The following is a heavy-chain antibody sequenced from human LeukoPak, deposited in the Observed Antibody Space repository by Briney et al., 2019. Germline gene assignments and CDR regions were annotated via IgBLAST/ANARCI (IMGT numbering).Heavy chain of an antibody. CDR3: TRPRGYCSGGSCYYFDY. D-gene: IGHD2-15*01. CDR1: GFTFGDYA. J-gene: IGHJ4*02. Sequence: GGSLRLSCTASGFTFGDYAMSWVRQAPGKGLGWVGFIRGKAYGGTTEYAASVKGRFTISRDDSKRIACLQMNSLKTEDTAVYYCTRPRGYCSGGSCYYFDYWGQGTLVTVSS. V-gene: IGHV3-49*04. CDR2: IRGKAYGGTT.